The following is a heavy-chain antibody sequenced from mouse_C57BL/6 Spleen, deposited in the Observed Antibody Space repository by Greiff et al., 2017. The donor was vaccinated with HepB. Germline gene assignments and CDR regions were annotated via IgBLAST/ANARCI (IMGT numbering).Heavy chain of an antibody. J-gene: IGHJ4*01. D-gene: IGHD4-1*01. CDR2: IDPETGGT. V-gene: IGHV1-15*01. CDR3: TRFRTGTYLDY. Sequence: VQLQQSGAELVRPGASVTLSCKASGYTFTDYEMHWVKQTPVHGLEWIGAIDPETGGTAYNQKFKGKAILTADKSSSTAYMELRSLTSEDSAVYYCTRFRTGTYLDYWGQGTSVTVSS. CDR1: GYTFTDYE.